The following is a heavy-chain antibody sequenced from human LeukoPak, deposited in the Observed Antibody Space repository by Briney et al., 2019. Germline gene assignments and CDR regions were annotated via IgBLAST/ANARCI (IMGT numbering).Heavy chain of an antibody. CDR3: ASNPGYSSSWEEYYFDY. CDR1: GFPFSSYP. Sequence: LFCSPSGFPFSSYPMHWVRPAPGKALEWLAVISYDGSNKYYAHSVKGRFTISRDNSKNTLYLQMNSLRAEDTAVYYCASNPGYSSSWEEYYFDYWGQGTLVTVSS. J-gene: IGHJ4*02. V-gene: IGHV3-30*01. CDR2: ISYDGSNK. D-gene: IGHD6-13*01.